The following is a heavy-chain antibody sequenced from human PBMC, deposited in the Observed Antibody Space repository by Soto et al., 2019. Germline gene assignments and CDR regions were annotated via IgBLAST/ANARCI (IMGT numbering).Heavy chain of an antibody. CDR1: GSTFTSSA. CDR3: AADPRYYDSSGYYTPYYYGMDV. Sequence: ASVKVSCKASGSTFTSSAVQWVRQARGQRLEWIGWIVVGSGNTNYAQKFQERVTITRDMSTSTAYMELSSLRSEDTAVYYCAADPRYYDSSGYYTPYYYGMDVWGQGTTVTVSS. V-gene: IGHV1-58*01. D-gene: IGHD3-22*01. J-gene: IGHJ6*02. CDR2: IVVGSGNT.